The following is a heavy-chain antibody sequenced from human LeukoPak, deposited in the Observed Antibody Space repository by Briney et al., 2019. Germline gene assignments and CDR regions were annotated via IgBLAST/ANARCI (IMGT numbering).Heavy chain of an antibody. V-gene: IGHV3-21*01. D-gene: IGHD6-13*01. Sequence: GGSLRLSCAASGFTFSSYGMNWVRQAPGKGLEWVSSISSSSSYIYYADSVKGRFTISRGNAKNSLYLQMNSLRAEDTAVYYCSSSNRHELDYWGQGTLVTVSS. CDR1: GFTFSSYG. J-gene: IGHJ4*02. CDR2: ISSSSSYI. CDR3: SSSNRHELDY.